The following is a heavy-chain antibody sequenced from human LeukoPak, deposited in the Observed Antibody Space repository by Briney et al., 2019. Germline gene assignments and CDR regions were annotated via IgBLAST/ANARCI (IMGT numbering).Heavy chain of an antibody. V-gene: IGHV3-13*01. CDR2: IGTAGDT. CDR3: ARVAKERVGGVYYFDY. CDR1: GFTFSDYD. D-gene: IGHD1-1*01. Sequence: GGSLRLSCAASGFTFSDYDMHWVRQATGKGLEWVSAIGTAGDTYYTGSVKGRFTISRENAKNSLYLQMNSLRAGDAAVYYCARVAKERVGGVYYFDYWGQRTLVTVSS. J-gene: IGHJ4*02.